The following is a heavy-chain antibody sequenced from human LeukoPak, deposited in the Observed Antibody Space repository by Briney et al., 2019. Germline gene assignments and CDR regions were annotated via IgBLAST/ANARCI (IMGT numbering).Heavy chain of an antibody. V-gene: IGHV3-33*01. Sequence: RGSLSLSCAASGFPFSTYGMHWVRQAPGKGLEWVAVIWSDGSNKYYADSVKGRFTISRDNSKNTLYLQMNSLRAEDTAVYYCARASGAFDYWGQGTLATVSS. CDR2: IWSDGSNK. CDR3: ARASGAFDY. J-gene: IGHJ4*02. CDR1: GFPFSTYG.